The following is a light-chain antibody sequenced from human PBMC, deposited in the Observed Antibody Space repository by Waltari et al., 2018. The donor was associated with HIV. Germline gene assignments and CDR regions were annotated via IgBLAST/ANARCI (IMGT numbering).Light chain of an antibody. V-gene: IGLV2-14*01. CDR1: TSDLSSLNF. Sequence: HSVLTQPASVSGSPGQSITISCSGPTSDLSSLNFVSWYQQSPGRAPKLIIFEVSSRPSGISDRFSVSKSGDTASLTISALRTEDEADYFCSSYSPRGSVVFGGGTKVTVL. CDR2: EVS. J-gene: IGLJ3*02. CDR3: SSYSPRGSVV.